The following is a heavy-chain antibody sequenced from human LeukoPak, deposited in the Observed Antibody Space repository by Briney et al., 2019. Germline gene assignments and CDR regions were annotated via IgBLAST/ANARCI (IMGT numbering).Heavy chain of an antibody. V-gene: IGHV4-38-2*01. D-gene: IGHD3-9*01. CDR2: IYHSGST. J-gene: IGHJ2*01. CDR3: ASLQTYYDILTGYRGPTDWYFDL. Sequence: SETLSLTCAVSGYSISSGYYWGWIRQPPGKGLEWIGSIYHSGSTYYNPSLKSRVTISVDTSKNQFSLKLSSVTAADTAVYYCASLQTYYDILTGYRGPTDWYFDLWGRGTLVTVSS. CDR1: GYSISSGYY.